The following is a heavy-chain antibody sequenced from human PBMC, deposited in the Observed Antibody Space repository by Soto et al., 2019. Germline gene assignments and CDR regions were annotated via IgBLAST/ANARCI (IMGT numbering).Heavy chain of an antibody. V-gene: IGHV2-5*01. J-gene: IGHJ4*02. CDR2: IFWYDEK. CDR1: GFSLSTSGEG. Sequence: QITLKESGPTLVKPTQTLTLTCTFSGFSLSTSGEGVAWVRQPPGQPLEWHAFIFWYDEKHFRPSLPSMVTVIKDTSKIHVVLTMTNVDTMDTGTNYSPRREEYNSYHFEYFGQGNMVTFS. CDR3: PRREEYNSYHFEY. D-gene: IGHD1-1*01.